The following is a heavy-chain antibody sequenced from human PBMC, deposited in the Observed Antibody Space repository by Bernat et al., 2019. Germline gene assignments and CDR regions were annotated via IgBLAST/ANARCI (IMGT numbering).Heavy chain of an antibody. Sequence: QVQLVQSGAEVKKPGASVKVSCKASGYTFTSYGISWVRQAPGQGLEWMGCISAYNGNTNYAQKLQGRGTMTTDTSTSTAYMELRSLRSDDTAVYYCARLNSSGWYVGYYYYYGMDVWGQGTTVTVSS. J-gene: IGHJ6*02. V-gene: IGHV1-18*01. CDR3: ARLNSSGWYVGYYYYYGMDV. CDR2: ISAYNGNT. D-gene: IGHD6-19*01. CDR1: GYTFTSYG.